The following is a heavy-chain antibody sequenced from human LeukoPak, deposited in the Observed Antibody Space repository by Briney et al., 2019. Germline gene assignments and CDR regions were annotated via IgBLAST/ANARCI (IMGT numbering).Heavy chain of an antibody. CDR2: INSDGSST. Sequence: GALRLSCAASGFTFSSYWMSWVRQAPGKGLVWVSRINSDGSSTAYADSVKGRFTTSRDNAKNMLYLQTNSLRAEDTAMYYCLMYTNGWNWGQGTLVTVSS. CDR3: LMYTNGWN. J-gene: IGHJ4*02. D-gene: IGHD6-19*01. CDR1: GFTFSSYW. V-gene: IGHV3-74*01.